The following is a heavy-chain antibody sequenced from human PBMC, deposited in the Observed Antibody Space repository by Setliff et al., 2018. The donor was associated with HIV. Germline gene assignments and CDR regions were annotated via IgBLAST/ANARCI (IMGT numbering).Heavy chain of an antibody. CDR3: ARELSVSGVYYYYMDV. Sequence: SETLSLTCAVSGGSISSTNWWSWVRQPPGKGLQWIGEISQSGDTNYNPPLTSRVTISVDKSKNQFSLKLSSVTAADTAVYYGARELSVSGVYYYYMDVWGKGTTVTVSS. V-gene: IGHV4-4*02. CDR2: ISQSGDT. J-gene: IGHJ6*03. D-gene: IGHD5-12*01. CDR1: GGSISSTNW.